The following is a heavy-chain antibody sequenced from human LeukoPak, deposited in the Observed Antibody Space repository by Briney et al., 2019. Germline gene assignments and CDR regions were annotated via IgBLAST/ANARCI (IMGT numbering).Heavy chain of an antibody. J-gene: IGHJ4*02. Sequence: GGSLSLSCAASGFTFSSYDMNWVRQAPGKGLEWVSEISSSGGATYYADSVKGRFTISRDNAKNSLYLQMNSLRAEDTAVYYCARGGSLGYWGQGTLVTVSS. CDR2: ISSSGGAT. CDR3: ARGGSLGY. V-gene: IGHV3-23*01. D-gene: IGHD6-19*01. CDR1: GFTFSSYD.